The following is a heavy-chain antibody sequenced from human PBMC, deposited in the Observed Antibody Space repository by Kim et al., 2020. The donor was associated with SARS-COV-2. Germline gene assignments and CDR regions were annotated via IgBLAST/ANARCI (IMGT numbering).Heavy chain of an antibody. CDR3: ARDKRVVVAATGGGPDY. CDR2: ISAYNGNT. J-gene: IGHJ4*02. V-gene: IGHV1-18*04. D-gene: IGHD2-15*01. CDR1: GYTFTSYG. Sequence: ASVKVSCKASGYTFTSYGISWVRQAPGQGLEWMGWISAYNGNTNYAQKLQGRVTMTTDTSTSTAYMELRSLRSDDTAVYYCARDKRVVVAATGGGPDYWGQGTLVTVSS.